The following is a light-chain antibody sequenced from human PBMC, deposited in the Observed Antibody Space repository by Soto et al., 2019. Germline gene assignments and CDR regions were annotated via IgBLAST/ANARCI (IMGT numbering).Light chain of an antibody. V-gene: IGKV3-15*01. CDR2: HAS. CDR3: QQYNTFPWS. Sequence: EIVMTQSPATVSVSRGEAATLSCRASQSVSDKLAWYQQKPGQAPRLLIYHASARATGIPARFSGSGSGTEFTLTISGLQSEDFAVYYCQQYNTFPWSFGQGTKVDI. J-gene: IGKJ1*01. CDR1: QSVSDK.